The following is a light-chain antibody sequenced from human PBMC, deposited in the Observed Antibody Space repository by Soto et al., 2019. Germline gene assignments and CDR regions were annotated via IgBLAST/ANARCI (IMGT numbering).Light chain of an antibody. CDR3: QQYGSSPYT. J-gene: IGKJ2*01. V-gene: IGKV3-20*01. CDR1: QSVNSSY. CDR2: GAS. Sequence: EIVLTQSPGTPSLSPGERATLSCRASQSVNSSYLAWYQQKSGQAPRLLIYGASSRATGIPDRFSGSGSGTDFTLTISRLEPEDFAVYYCQQYGSSPYTFGQGTKLEIK.